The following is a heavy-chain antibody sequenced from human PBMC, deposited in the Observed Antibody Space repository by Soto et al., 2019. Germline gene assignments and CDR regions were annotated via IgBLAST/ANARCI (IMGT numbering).Heavy chain of an antibody. CDR1: GVSISSYY. CDR3: ARVAEYYYDSSGYYFDY. V-gene: IGHV4-59*01. J-gene: IGHJ4*02. D-gene: IGHD3-22*01. Sequence: SETLSLTCTVSGVSISSYYWSWIRQPPGKGLEWIGYIYYSGSTNYNPSLKSRVTISVDTSKNQFSLKLSSVTAADTAVYYRARVAEYYYDSSGYYFDYWGQGTLVTVSS. CDR2: IYYSGST.